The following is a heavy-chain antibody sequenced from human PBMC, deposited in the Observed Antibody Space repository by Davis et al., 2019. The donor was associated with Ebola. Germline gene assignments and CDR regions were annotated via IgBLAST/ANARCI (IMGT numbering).Heavy chain of an antibody. Sequence: ASVTVSCKASGYIFTDYHIQWVRQAPGQGLEWMGRSNPNSGNTNHAQKFQGRVTMTRDTSINTAYMELSGLTSDDTALYYCARETHTSSQYYLDNWGQGTLLTVSS. V-gene: IGHV1-2*06. D-gene: IGHD6-13*01. J-gene: IGHJ4*02. CDR2: SNPNSGNT. CDR1: GYIFTDYH. CDR3: ARETHTSSQYYLDN.